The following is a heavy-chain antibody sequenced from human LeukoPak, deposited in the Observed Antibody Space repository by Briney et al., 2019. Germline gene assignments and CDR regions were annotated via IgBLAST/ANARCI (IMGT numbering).Heavy chain of an antibody. CDR3: TTEGGYSYGLDAFDI. Sequence: PGGSLRLSCTGSGFTFGGYLMSWVRQAPGKGLEWVGRIKSKTDGGTTDYAAPVKGRFSISRDDSKNTLYLQMNSLKTEDTAVYYCTTEGGYSYGLDAFDIWGQGTMVTVSS. CDR1: GFTFGGYL. J-gene: IGHJ3*02. CDR2: IKSKTDGGTT. D-gene: IGHD5-18*01. V-gene: IGHV3-15*01.